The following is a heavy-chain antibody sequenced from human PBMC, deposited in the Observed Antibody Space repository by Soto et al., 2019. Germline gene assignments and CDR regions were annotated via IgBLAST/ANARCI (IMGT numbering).Heavy chain of an antibody. CDR1: GGSISGFY. Sequence: SETLSLTCTISGGSISGFYWGWVRQPPGKGLEWIGNIYYSGSANYDPSLRSRVTISLNTSKNQFSLNLNSVTAADTAIYYCARWTYCGGDCYWLDFWGQGTLVTVSS. V-gene: IGHV4-59*01. J-gene: IGHJ4*02. CDR3: ARWTYCGGDCYWLDF. D-gene: IGHD2-21*02. CDR2: IYYSGSA.